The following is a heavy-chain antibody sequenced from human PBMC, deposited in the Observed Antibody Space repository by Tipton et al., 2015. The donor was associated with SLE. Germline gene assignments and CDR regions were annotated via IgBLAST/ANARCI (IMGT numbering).Heavy chain of an antibody. CDR3: ARSRVIGLLGAFDI. Sequence: QLVQSGAEVKKPGTSVKVSCTASGYTFTGYYMHWVRQAPGQGLEWMGWINPNSGGTNYAQKFQGRVTMTRDTSISTAYMELSSLRSDDTAVYYCARSRVIGLLGAFDIWGQGTMVTVSS. V-gene: IGHV1-2*02. J-gene: IGHJ3*02. CDR1: GYTFTGYY. CDR2: INPNSGGT. D-gene: IGHD2/OR15-2a*01.